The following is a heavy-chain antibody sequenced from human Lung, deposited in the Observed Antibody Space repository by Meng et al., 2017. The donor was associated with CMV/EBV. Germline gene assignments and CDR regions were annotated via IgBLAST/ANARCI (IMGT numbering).Heavy chain of an antibody. CDR3: ARGIVVVTAGRWFDP. D-gene: IGHD2-21*02. J-gene: IGHJ5*02. CDR2: IYTSGST. V-gene: IGHV4-61*02. CDR1: GGSISSGSYY. Sequence: QVQLQESGPGLVKPSQTLSLTCTVSGGSISSGSYYWSWIRQPAGKGLEWIGRIYTSGSTNYNPSLKSRVTISVDTSKNQFSLKLSSVTAADTAVYYCARGIVVVTAGRWFDPWGQGTLVTVSS.